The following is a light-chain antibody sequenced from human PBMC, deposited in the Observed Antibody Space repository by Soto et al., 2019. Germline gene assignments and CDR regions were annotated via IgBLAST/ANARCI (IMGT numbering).Light chain of an antibody. Sequence: QSVLIQPASASGTPGQRVTISCSGSNSNIGSNTANWYQQLPGTAPKLLIHSNSQRPSGVPDRFSASKSGTSASLAISGLQSEDEADYYCAAWDDSLNGFYVFGTGTKVT. J-gene: IGLJ1*01. CDR2: SNS. CDR1: NSNIGSNT. CDR3: AAWDDSLNGFYV. V-gene: IGLV1-44*01.